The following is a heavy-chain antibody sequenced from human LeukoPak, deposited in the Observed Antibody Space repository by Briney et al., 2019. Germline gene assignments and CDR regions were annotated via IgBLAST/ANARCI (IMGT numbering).Heavy chain of an antibody. CDR2: ISISGSTI. V-gene: IGHV3-48*03. Sequence: GXSLRLSCAASGFTFSSYEMNWVRQAPGKGLEWVSYISISGSTIYYADSVKGRFTISRDNAKNSLHLQMNSLRAEDTAVYYCARETGPYHDYWGQGTLVTVSS. D-gene: IGHD3-9*01. CDR1: GFTFSSYE. J-gene: IGHJ4*02. CDR3: ARETGPYHDY.